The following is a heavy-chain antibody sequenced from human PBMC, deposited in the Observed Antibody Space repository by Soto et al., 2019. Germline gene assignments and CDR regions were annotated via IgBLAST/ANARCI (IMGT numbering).Heavy chain of an antibody. J-gene: IGHJ4*02. CDR1: GYSFAGYW. Sequence: PGESLKISCKGSGYSFAGYWITWVRQKPGKGLEWMGQIDPSDSQTYYSPSFRGHVTISVTKSITTVFLQWSSLRASDTAMYYCARQIYDSDTGPNFQYYFDSWGQGTPVTAPQ. V-gene: IGHV5-10-1*01. CDR3: ARQIYDSDTGPNFQYYFDS. CDR2: IDPSDSQT. D-gene: IGHD3-22*01.